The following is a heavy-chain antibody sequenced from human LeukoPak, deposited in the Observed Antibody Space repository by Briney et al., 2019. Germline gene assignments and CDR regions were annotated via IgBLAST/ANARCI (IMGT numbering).Heavy chain of an antibody. Sequence: SETLSLTCTVSGGSISGYYWSWIRQPAGKGLEWIGRIHTSGSSNYNPSLKSRVTMSVDTSKNQFSLKLSFVTAADTAVYYCARDRGPLITWWCDPWGQGTLVTVSS. CDR3: ARDRGPLITWWCDP. CDR1: GGSISGYY. J-gene: IGHJ5*02. V-gene: IGHV4-4*07. D-gene: IGHD1-20*01. CDR2: IHTSGSS.